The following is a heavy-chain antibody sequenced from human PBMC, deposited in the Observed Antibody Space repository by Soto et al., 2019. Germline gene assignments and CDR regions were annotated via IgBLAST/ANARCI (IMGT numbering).Heavy chain of an antibody. J-gene: IGHJ4*02. CDR2: VYLSGVT. V-gene: IGHV4-38-2*02. CDR3: ARDDRDSTSPTFDY. Sequence: SETLSLTCTVSGGPLSSGYYWGWIRQSPGKGLEWIGSVYLSGVTYFNPSLKSRVTISVDTSKNQFSLKLNSMTAADTAVYYCARDDRDSTSPTFDYWGQGVLVTVSS. D-gene: IGHD6-6*01. CDR1: GGPLSSGYY.